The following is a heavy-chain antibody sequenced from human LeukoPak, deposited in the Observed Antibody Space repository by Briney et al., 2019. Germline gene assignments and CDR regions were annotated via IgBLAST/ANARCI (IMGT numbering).Heavy chain of an antibody. D-gene: IGHD6-19*01. Sequence: PSETLSLTCAVYGGSFSGYYWSWIRQPPGKGLEWIGEINHSGSTNYNPSLKSRVTISVDTSKNQFSLKLSSVTAADTAVYYCARGRPNIAVAGKGWYFDLWGCGTLVTVSS. V-gene: IGHV4-34*01. CDR2: INHSGST. CDR3: ARGRPNIAVAGKGWYFDL. CDR1: GGSFSGYY. J-gene: IGHJ2*01.